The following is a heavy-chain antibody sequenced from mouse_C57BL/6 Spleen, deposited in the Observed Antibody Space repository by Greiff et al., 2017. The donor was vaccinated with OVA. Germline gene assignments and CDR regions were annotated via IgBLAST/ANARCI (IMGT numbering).Heavy chain of an antibody. CDR1: GYSITSGYY. D-gene: IGHD5-1*01. CDR3: ARSEYGEGYYAMDY. J-gene: IGHJ4*01. CDR2: ISYDGSN. Sequence: EVKLQESGPGLVKPSQSLSLTCSVTGYSITSGYYWNWIRQFPGNKLEWMGYISYDGSNNYNPSLKNRISITRDTSKNQCFLKLNSVTTEDTATYYCARSEYGEGYYAMDYWGQGTSVTVSS. V-gene: IGHV3-6*01.